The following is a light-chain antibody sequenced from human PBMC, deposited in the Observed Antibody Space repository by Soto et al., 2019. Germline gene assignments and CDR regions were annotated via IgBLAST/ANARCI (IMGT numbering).Light chain of an antibody. Sequence: EIVLIHSPATLSFPPLYRCPVXSKASQSVSSNLAWYQQKPGQAPRLLIYGASTRATGIPARFGGSGSGTEFTLTITSLQSEDFAVYYCQQYNFWPLTFGGGTKVDIK. CDR2: GAS. V-gene: IGKV3-15*01. CDR3: QQYNFWPLT. CDR1: QSVSSN. J-gene: IGKJ4*01.